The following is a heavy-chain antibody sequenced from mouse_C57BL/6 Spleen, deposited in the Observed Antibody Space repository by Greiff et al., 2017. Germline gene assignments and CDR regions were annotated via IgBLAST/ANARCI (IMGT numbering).Heavy chain of an antibody. D-gene: IGHD1-1*01. J-gene: IGHJ3*01. CDR2: ISDGGSYT. Sequence: EVQLQESGGGLVKPGGSLKLSCAASGFTFSSYAMSWVRQTPEKRLEWVATISDGGSYTYYPDNVKGRFTISRDNAKNNLYLQMSHLKSEDTAMYYCARYYYGSSLAWFAYWGQGTLVTVSA. CDR1: GFTFSSYA. V-gene: IGHV5-4*01. CDR3: ARYYYGSSLAWFAY.